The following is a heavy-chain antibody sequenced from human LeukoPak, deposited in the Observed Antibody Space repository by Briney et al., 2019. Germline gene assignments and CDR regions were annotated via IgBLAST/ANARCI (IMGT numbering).Heavy chain of an antibody. Sequence: ASVKVSCKASGYTFTSYYMHWVRQAPGQGLEWMGIINPSGGSTSYAQKFQGRATMTRDTSTSTVYMELSSLRSEDTAVYYCARGGPSSGYSSPLYFFDCWGQGTLVTVSS. V-gene: IGHV1-46*01. CDR1: GYTFTSYY. J-gene: IGHJ4*02. CDR3: ARGGPSSGYSSPLYFFDC. CDR2: INPSGGST. D-gene: IGHD3-22*01.